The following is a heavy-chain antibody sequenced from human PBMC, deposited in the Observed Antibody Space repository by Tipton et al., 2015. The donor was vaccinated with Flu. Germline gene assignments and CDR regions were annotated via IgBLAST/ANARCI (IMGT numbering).Heavy chain of an antibody. J-gene: IGHJ4*02. Sequence: TLSLTCSVSGDSIDGYSWGWIRQPPGKGLEYIGRFYSSGGTKYNPSLKSRVSISVDTSKNQFSLTLISVTAADTAVYYCARGLYGSGSYQRRYFDSWGQGTLVTVSS. D-gene: IGHD3-10*01. CDR1: GDSIDGYS. CDR2: FYSSGGT. V-gene: IGHV4-4*07. CDR3: ARGLYGSGSYQRRYFDS.